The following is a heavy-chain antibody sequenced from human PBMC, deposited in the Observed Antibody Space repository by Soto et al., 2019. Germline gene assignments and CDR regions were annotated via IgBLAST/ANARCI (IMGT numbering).Heavy chain of an antibody. Sequence: PGGSLRLSCAASGFTFSGSAMHWVRQASGKGLEWVGRIRGKANSYATAYAASVKGRFTISRDDSKNTAYLQMNSLKTEDTAVYCCTRHKEAWLRLGGNWFDPWGQGTLVTVSS. J-gene: IGHJ5*02. V-gene: IGHV3-73*01. CDR2: IRGKANSYAT. D-gene: IGHD5-12*01. CDR1: GFTFSGSA. CDR3: TRHKEAWLRLGGNWFDP.